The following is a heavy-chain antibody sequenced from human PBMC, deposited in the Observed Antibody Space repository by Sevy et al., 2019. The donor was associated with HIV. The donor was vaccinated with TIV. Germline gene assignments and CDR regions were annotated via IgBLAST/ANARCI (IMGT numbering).Heavy chain of an antibody. V-gene: IGHV4-59*07. CDR3: ARSSEDSSGYYNNFYYYAMDV. Sequence: SDTLSLTCTVSGGSISSYYWNWIRQPPGKGLEWIGYIYYSGSTNYNPSLKSRVTISVDTSKNQFSLKLSSVTAADTAVYYCARSSEDSSGYYNNFYYYAMDVWSQGTTVTVSS. J-gene: IGHJ6*02. CDR1: GGSISSYY. D-gene: IGHD3-22*01. CDR2: IYYSGST.